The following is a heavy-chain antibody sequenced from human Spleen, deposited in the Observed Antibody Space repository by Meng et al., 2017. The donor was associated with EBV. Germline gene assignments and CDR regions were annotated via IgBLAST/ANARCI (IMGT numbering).Heavy chain of an antibody. CDR1: GGSISDDGYS. Sequence: QVQLQESGPGLVRPSQTLSLTCAVSGGSISDDGYSWSWIRQPPGKGLEWIGYISYSGSTYQNPSLKSRVSISMDTSKNQFSLKLTSVTAADTAVYYCASDGISRYFDNWGPGTLVTVSS. J-gene: IGHJ4*02. CDR3: ASDGISRYFDN. D-gene: IGHD1-1*01. CDR2: ISYSGST. V-gene: IGHV4-30-4*01.